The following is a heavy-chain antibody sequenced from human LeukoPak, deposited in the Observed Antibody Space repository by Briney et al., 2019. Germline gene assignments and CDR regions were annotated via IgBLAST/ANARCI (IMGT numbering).Heavy chain of an antibody. Sequence: SVKVSCTTSGGSFSIYDISWVRQAPEQGLEWMGGFIPVFGMPNYAQKFQGRLTLTTDESTGTAYMELGGLTSDDTAVYYCARSDAGNSEGGIDYWGQGTLVIVSS. D-gene: IGHD4-23*01. J-gene: IGHJ4*02. CDR3: ARSDAGNSEGGIDY. CDR2: FIPVFGMP. V-gene: IGHV1-69*05. CDR1: GGSFSIYD.